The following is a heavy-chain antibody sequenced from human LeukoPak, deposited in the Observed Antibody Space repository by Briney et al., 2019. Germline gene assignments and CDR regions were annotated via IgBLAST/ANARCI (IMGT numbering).Heavy chain of an antibody. CDR1: GYTFTSYY. CDR2: INPSGGST. CDR3: AREVMTTVLDL. Sequence: GASVKVSCKASGYTFTSYYMHWVRQAPGQGLEWMGIINPSGGSTSYAQKFQGRVTITRDTSTSTVYMELSSLRSEDTAVYYCAREVMTTVLDLWGRGTLVTVSS. J-gene: IGHJ2*01. V-gene: IGHV1-46*01. D-gene: IGHD4-17*01.